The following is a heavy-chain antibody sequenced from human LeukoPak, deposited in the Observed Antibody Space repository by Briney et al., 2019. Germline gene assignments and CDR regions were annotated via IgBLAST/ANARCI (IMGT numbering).Heavy chain of an antibody. Sequence: PSEILSLTCAVYGGSFSGYYWSWIRQPPGKGLEWIGEINHSGSTNYNPSLKSRVTISVDTSKNQFSLKLSSVTAADTAVYYCARELVGYYYGSGSYFDPWGQGTLVTVSS. J-gene: IGHJ5*02. CDR2: INHSGST. V-gene: IGHV4-34*01. CDR1: GGSFSGYY. CDR3: ARELVGYYYGSGSYFDP. D-gene: IGHD3-10*01.